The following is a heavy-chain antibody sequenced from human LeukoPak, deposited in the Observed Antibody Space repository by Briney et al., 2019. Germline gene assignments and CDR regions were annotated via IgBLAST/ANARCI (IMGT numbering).Heavy chain of an antibody. CDR3: ARANFLYCSSTTCLFDY. Sequence: GASVKVSCKASGYTFTEYYIHWVRQAPGQGFEWMGWINPNDGDTNYAQKFQGRVTMTRDTSISTAHMEVSRLRSDDTAVYYCARANFLYCSSTTCLFDYWGQGTLVTVSS. D-gene: IGHD2-2*01. J-gene: IGHJ4*02. V-gene: IGHV1-2*02. CDR1: GYTFTEYY. CDR2: INPNDGDT.